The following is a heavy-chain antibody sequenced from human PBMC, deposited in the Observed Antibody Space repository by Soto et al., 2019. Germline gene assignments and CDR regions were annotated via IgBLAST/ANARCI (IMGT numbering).Heavy chain of an antibody. J-gene: IGHJ4*02. CDR3: ARGVSAGVDY. CDR2: MQPSTGRT. CDR1: GCSFTSLD. Sequence: ASVKVSCQASGCSFTSLDINWVRQTAGQGLEWMGWMQPSTGRTGYAQKFQGRVTMTRDTSINTAYMELTTLTSDDTAFYYCARGVSAGVDYWGQGTLVTVSS. D-gene: IGHD1-26*01. V-gene: IGHV1-8*01.